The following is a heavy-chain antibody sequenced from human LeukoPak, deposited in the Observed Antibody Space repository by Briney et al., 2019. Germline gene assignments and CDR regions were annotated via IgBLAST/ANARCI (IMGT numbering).Heavy chain of an antibody. CDR3: ARRTSLTGIIDL. CDR2: ISYTGRTI. D-gene: IGHD1-1*01. Sequence: GGALRLSCSASGIVFSDYYMTWVRPAPGEGLESISYISYTGRTIHYADSVKGRFTISRDNAQKSLYLQMNSLRADDTAVYYCARRTSLTGIIDLWGQGTVVSVSS. J-gene: IGHJ5*02. V-gene: IGHV3-11*04. CDR1: GIVFSDYY.